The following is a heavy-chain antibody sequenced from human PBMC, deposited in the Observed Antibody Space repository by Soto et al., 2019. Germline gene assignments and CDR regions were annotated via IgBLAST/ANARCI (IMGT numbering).Heavy chain of an antibody. CDR1: GFTLSDHY. D-gene: IGHD1-1*01. CDR3: IRPMTGATRGFDY. CDR2: SRNKANSYST. Sequence: GGSLRLSCAVSGFTLSDHYIDWVRQAPGKGLEWVGRSRNKANSYSTEYAASVKGRFTISRDDSENSLYLQMDSLKTEDTAVYFCIRPMTGATRGFDYWGPGTLVTVSS. V-gene: IGHV3-72*01. J-gene: IGHJ4*02.